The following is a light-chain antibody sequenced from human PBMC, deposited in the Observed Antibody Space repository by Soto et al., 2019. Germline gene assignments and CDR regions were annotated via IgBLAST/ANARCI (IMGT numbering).Light chain of an antibody. CDR1: QTISRW. CDR3: QQYNSDSPTT. V-gene: IGKV1-5*03. J-gene: IGKJ5*01. Sequence: DIQMTQSPSTLSASVGDRVTITCRASQTISRWLAWYQQKPGKAPKLLIYKASSLESGAPSRFSGSRSGTEFPLTISSPQTVDFAAYYCQQYNSDSPTTFGQGTRLEIK. CDR2: KAS.